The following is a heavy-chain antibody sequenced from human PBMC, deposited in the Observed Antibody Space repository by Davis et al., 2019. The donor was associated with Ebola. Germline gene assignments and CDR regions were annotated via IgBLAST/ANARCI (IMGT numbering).Heavy chain of an antibody. CDR3: ARWDPDSGGHHLAN. CDR1: GGSISGYF. D-gene: IGHD1-26*01. J-gene: IGHJ4*02. CDR2: VHYTGRA. V-gene: IGHV4-59*01. Sequence: PSETLSLTCSVSGGSISGYFWSWIRQPPGNGLEWIAFVHYTGRASYNPSLKSRATISVDTSKNQVSLKLTSVTAADTAVYFCARWDPDSGGHHLANWGQGTLVTVSS.